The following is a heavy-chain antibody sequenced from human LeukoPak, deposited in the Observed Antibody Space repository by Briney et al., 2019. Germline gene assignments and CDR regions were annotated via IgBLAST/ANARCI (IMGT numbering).Heavy chain of an antibody. V-gene: IGHV4-4*02. J-gene: IGHJ5*02. D-gene: IGHD6-13*01. CDR2: INHSGST. CDR1: GGSISSSYW. Sequence: SETLSLTCAVSGGSISSSYWWSWVRQPPGKGLEWIGEINHSGSTNYNSSLKSRVAISIDKSKSHFSLKLSSVTAADTAVYYCARDYAGSSSWNWFDPWGQGTLVTVSS. CDR3: ARDYAGSSSWNWFDP.